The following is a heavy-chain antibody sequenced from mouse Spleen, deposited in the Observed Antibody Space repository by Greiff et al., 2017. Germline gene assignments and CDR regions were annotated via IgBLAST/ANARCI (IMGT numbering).Heavy chain of an antibody. CDR3: ARRGYGSSYDSYFDY. V-gene: IGHV1-18*01. Sequence: EVQLQQSGPELVKPGASVKIPCKASGYTFTDYNMDWVKQSHGKSLEWIGDINPNNGGTIYNQKFKGKATLTVDKSSSTAYMELRSLTSEDTAVYYCARRGYGSSYDSYFDYWGQGTTLTVSS. J-gene: IGHJ2*01. D-gene: IGHD1-1*01. CDR2: INPNNGGT. CDR1: GYTFTDYN.